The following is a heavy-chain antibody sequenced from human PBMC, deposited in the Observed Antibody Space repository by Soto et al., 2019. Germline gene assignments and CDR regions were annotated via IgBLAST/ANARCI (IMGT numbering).Heavy chain of an antibody. J-gene: IGHJ4*02. V-gene: IGHV1-69*13. CDR2: IIPIFGTA. D-gene: IGHD5-18*01. Sequence: ASVKVSCKASGGTFSSYAISWVRQAPGQGLEWMGGIIPIFGTANYAQKFQGRVTITADESTSTAYMELSSLRSEDTAVYYCAREASDTAMVYFDYWGQGTLVTVSS. CDR3: AREASDTAMVYFDY. CDR1: GGTFSSYA.